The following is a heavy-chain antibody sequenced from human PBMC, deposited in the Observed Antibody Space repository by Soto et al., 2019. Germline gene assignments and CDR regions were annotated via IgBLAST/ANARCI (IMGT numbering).Heavy chain of an antibody. CDR3: ARETVVGGIDFDY. Sequence: PSQTLSLTCAISGDSVSSSTVALNWIRQSPSRGLEWLGRTYYRSKWYNDSAFSVKSRLIISPDTSKNQFSLKLTSLTPDDTAVYYCARETVVGGIDFDYWGQGTLVTVSS. J-gene: IGHJ4*02. CDR1: GDSVSSSTVA. D-gene: IGHD1-26*01. CDR2: TYYRSKWYN. V-gene: IGHV6-1*01.